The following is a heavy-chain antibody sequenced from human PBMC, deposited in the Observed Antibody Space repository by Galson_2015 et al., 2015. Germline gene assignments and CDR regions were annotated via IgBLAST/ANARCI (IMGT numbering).Heavy chain of an antibody. Sequence: TLSLTCTVSGGSISSGGYYWSWIRQHPGKGLEWIGYIYYSGSTYYNPSLKSRVTISVDTSKNQFSLKLSSVTAADTAVYYCARGYSYETNWFDPWGQGTLVTVSS. CDR2: IYYSGST. J-gene: IGHJ5*02. D-gene: IGHD5-18*01. CDR1: GGSISSGGYY. V-gene: IGHV4-31*03. CDR3: ARGYSYETNWFDP.